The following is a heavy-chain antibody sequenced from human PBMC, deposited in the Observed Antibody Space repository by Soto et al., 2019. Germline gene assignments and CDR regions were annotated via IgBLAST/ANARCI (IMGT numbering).Heavy chain of an antibody. CDR3: ARARDILTGYPPQWDY. D-gene: IGHD3-9*01. CDR2: ISAYNGNT. V-gene: IGHV1-18*01. Sequence: QVQLVQSGAEVKKPGASVKVSCKASGYTFTSYGISWVRQAPGQGLEWMGWISAYNGNTNYAQKLQGRVTMTTDTSTSTAYMELRILRSDETALYSCARARDILTGYPPQWDYWGQGTLVTVSS. J-gene: IGHJ4*02. CDR1: GYTFTSYG.